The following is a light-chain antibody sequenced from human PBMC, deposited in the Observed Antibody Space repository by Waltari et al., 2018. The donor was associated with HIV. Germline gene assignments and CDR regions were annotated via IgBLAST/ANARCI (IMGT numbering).Light chain of an antibody. V-gene: IGKV2-30*01. Sequence: DVVLTQSPSSLPVTLGQPASISCRSSHRLLYIDGNTYLSWFQQRPGQSPRRLISKVSNRDSGVPDRFSGSGSGTDFTPKISRVEAEDVGVYYCMQGTHWPSTFGQGTKVEIK. CDR2: KVS. J-gene: IGKJ1*01. CDR3: MQGTHWPST. CDR1: HRLLYIDGNTY.